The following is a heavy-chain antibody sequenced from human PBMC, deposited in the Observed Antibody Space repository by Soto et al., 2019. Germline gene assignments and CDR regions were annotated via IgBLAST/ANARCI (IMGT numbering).Heavy chain of an antibody. CDR3: ARQGCSGGSCYSSWFDP. CDR1: GGSISSYY. V-gene: IGHV4-59*08. D-gene: IGHD2-15*01. Sequence: PSETLSLTCTVSGGSISSYYWSWIRQPPGKGLEWIGYIYYCGSTIYNPSLKSRVTISVDTSKNQFSLKLSSLTAADTAVFYCARQGCSGGSCYSSWFDPWGQGTLVTVSS. CDR2: IYYCGST. J-gene: IGHJ5*02.